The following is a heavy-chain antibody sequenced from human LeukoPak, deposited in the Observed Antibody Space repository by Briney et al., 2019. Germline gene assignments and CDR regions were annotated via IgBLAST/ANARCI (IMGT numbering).Heavy chain of an antibody. CDR1: GNTFTSYD. D-gene: IGHD3-16*02. Sequence: GASVKVSCTASGNTFTSYDINWVRQATGHGLEWMGWMNPNSGNTGYAQKFQGRVTMTRNTSISTAYMELSSLRSEYTAVYYCARGLYDYVWGSYRQSNWFDPWGQGTLVTVSS. J-gene: IGHJ5*02. CDR2: MNPNSGNT. V-gene: IGHV1-8*01. CDR3: ARGLYDYVWGSYRQSNWFDP.